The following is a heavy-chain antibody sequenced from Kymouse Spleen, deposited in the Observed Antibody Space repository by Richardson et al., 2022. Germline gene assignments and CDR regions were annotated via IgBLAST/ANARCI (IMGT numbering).Heavy chain of an antibody. D-gene: IGHD3-9*01. J-gene: IGHJ4*02. CDR2: ISGSGGST. CDR3: AKDETYDILTGSYFDY. Sequence: EVQLVESGGGLVQPGGSLRLSCAASGFTFSSYAMSWVRQAPGKGLEWVSAISGSGGSTYYADSVKGRFTISRDNSKNTLYLQMNSLRAEDTAVYYCAKDETYDILTGSYFDYWGQGTLVTVSS. V-gene: IGHV3-23*04. CDR1: GFTFSSYA.